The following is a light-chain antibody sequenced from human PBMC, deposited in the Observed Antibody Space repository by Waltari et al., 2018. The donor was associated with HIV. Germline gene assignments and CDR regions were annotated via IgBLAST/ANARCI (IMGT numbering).Light chain of an antibody. V-gene: IGKV3-15*01. CDR3: QQDNNWPPMYT. CDR2: GAS. CDR1: QSIGSD. J-gene: IGKJ2*01. Sequence: EIVMTQSPATLSVSPGERATLSCRASQSIGSDLAWYQQKPGQAPRLLIYGASTRATGIPARFSGSGSGTEFTLTISSLQSEDFAVYSCQQDNNWPPMYTFGQGTKLEIK.